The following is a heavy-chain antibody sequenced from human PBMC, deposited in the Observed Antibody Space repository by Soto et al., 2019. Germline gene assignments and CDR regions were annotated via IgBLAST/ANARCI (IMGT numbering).Heavy chain of an antibody. V-gene: IGHV4-30-4*01. Sequence: PSETLSLTCTVSGGSISSGDYYWSWIRQPPGKGLEWIGYIYYSGSTYYNPSLKSRVTISVDTSKNQFSLKLSSVTAADTAVYYCARGPYSSSWYVTYWGQGTLVTVSS. CDR3: ARGPYSSSWYVTY. J-gene: IGHJ4*02. CDR2: IYYSGST. CDR1: GGSISSGDYY. D-gene: IGHD6-13*01.